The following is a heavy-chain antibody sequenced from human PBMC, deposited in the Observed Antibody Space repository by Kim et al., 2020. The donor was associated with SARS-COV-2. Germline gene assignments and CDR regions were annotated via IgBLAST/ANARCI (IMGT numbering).Heavy chain of an antibody. CDR3: ARVRPYCSGGSCYGDLSFYYYYGMDV. CDR2: IYYSGST. D-gene: IGHD2-15*01. V-gene: IGHV4-59*13. CDR1: GGSISSYY. Sequence: SETLSLTCTVSGGSISSYYWSWIRQPPGKGLEWIGYIYYSGSTNYNPSLKSRVTISVDTSKNQFSLKLSSVTAADTAVYYCARVRPYCSGGSCYGDLSFYYYYGMDVWGQGTTVTVSS. J-gene: IGHJ6*02.